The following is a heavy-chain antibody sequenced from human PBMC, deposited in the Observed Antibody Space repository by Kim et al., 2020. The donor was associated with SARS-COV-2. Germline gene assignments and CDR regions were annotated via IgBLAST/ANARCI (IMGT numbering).Heavy chain of an antibody. D-gene: IGHD1-26*01. CDR3: AGCGTLPNQYYGLDV. CDR1: GFTLRSYW. Sequence: GGSLRFSCVASGFTLRSYWAHWVRQAPGKGLVWVSRISPDGSSITSADAVKGRFTISRDNAKNTVYLQMNNLGAEDTAVYYCAGCGTLPNQYYGLDVWGQGTTVTVSS. J-gene: IGHJ6*02. CDR2: ISPDGSSI. V-gene: IGHV3-74*01.